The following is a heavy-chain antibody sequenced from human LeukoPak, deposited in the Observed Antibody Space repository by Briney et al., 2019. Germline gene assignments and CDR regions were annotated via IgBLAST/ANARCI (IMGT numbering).Heavy chain of an antibody. CDR2: IYYSGST. J-gene: IGHJ4*02. Sequence: PSETLSLTCTISGGSISSYYWSWIRQPPGKGLEWIGYIYYSGSTNYNPSLKSRVTISVDTSKNQFSLKLRSVTAADTAVYYCARGGYVSAIDYWGQGTLVTVSS. CDR3: ARGGYVSAIDY. V-gene: IGHV4-59*01. CDR1: GGSISSYY. D-gene: IGHD3-10*01.